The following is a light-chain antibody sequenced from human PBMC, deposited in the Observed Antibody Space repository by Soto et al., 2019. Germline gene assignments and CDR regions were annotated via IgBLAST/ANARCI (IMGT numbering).Light chain of an antibody. CDR2: WAS. J-gene: IGKJ3*01. V-gene: IGKV4-1*01. CDR3: HQYHSIPFT. Sequence: DIVMTQSPDSLAVSLGERATINCKSSQSVLYSSNNKNYLAWYQQKPGQPPKLLIYWASTRESGVPDRFSGSGSGTDFTLTISSLQAEDVAVYFCHQYHSIPFTFGPGTKVDIK. CDR1: QSVLYSSNNKNY.